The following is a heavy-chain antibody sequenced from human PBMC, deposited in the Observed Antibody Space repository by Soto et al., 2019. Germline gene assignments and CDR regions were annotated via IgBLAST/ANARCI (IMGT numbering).Heavy chain of an antibody. CDR3: AKGMVVAATQGIY. CDR2: ISYDGSNK. J-gene: IGHJ4*02. D-gene: IGHD2-15*01. CDR1: GFTFSTYG. V-gene: IGHV3-30*18. Sequence: QVQLVESGGGVVQPGRSLRLSCAASGFTFSTYGMHWVRQAPGKGLEWVAVISYDGSNKYYADSVKGRFTISRDDSKNTLNLQMSSLAAEETAVYYCAKGMVVAATQGIYWGQGTLVTVSS.